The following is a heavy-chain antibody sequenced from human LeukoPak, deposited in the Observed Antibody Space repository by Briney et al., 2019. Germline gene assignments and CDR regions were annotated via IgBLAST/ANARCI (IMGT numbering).Heavy chain of an antibody. V-gene: IGHV3-30*18. CDR2: ISSDGRTR. CDR1: GFTFSSYA. J-gene: IGHJ4*02. D-gene: IGHD6-19*01. Sequence: PGGSLRLSCTTSGFTFSSYAMYWVRQAPGKGLEWVAVISSDGRTRFYADPVKDRSTISRDNSKNTLYFQMSSLREGDAATYYCAKRREVGSVAASFDYWGQGTLVTVSS. CDR3: AKRREVGSVAASFDY.